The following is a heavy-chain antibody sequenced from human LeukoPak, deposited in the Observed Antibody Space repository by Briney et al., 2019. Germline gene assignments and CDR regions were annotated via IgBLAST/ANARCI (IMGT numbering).Heavy chain of an antibody. D-gene: IGHD1-7*01. J-gene: IGHJ3*02. CDR3: ARPKNRENYWRAFDI. CDR2: TNSDGSST. Sequence: GGSLRLSCAASGFTFSSYWMHWVRQAPGKGLVWVSRTNSDGSSTSYADSVKGRFTISRDNAKNTVYLEMNRLRAEDTAVYYCARPKNRENYWRAFDIWGQGTMVTVSS. CDR1: GFTFSSYW. V-gene: IGHV3-74*01.